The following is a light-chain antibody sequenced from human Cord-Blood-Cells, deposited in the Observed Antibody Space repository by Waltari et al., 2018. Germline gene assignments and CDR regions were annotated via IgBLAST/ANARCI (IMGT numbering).Light chain of an antibody. CDR1: QSISSY. CDR3: QQSYSTPLT. Sequence: IHMTQSPSSLSASVGDRVTITCRASQSISSYLNWYQQKPGKAPKLLIYAASSLQRGVPSRFSGSGSGTDFTLTISSLQPEDFATYYCQQSYSTPLTFGGGTKVEIK. J-gene: IGKJ4*01. CDR2: AAS. V-gene: IGKV1-39*01.